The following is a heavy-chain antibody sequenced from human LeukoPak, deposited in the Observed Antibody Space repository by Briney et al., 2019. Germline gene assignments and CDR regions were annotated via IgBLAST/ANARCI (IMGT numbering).Heavy chain of an antibody. Sequence: GGSLRLSCTASGFTFSNYWMSWVRQAPGKGLEWVANINQDGSEKHYLDSVKGRFTISRDNAKNSLYLQMNSLRAEDTAVYYCARGRRVPAAMGNWFDPWGQGTLVTVSS. CDR2: INQDGSEK. V-gene: IGHV3-7*01. J-gene: IGHJ5*02. D-gene: IGHD2-2*01. CDR3: ARGRRVPAAMGNWFDP. CDR1: GFTFSNYW.